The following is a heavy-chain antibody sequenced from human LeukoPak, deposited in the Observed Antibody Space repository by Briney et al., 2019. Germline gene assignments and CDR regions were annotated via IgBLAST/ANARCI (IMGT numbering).Heavy chain of an antibody. J-gene: IGHJ4*02. CDR1: GGSISSSSYY. Sequence: SETLFLTCTVSGGSISSSSYYWGWIRQPPGKGLEWIGSIYYSGSTYYNPSLKSRVTISVDTSKNQFSLKLSSVTAADTAVYYCARQGVEMATIKKQAYYFDYWGQGTLVTVSS. V-gene: IGHV4-39*01. CDR2: IYYSGST. CDR3: ARQGVEMATIKKQAYYFDY. D-gene: IGHD5-24*01.